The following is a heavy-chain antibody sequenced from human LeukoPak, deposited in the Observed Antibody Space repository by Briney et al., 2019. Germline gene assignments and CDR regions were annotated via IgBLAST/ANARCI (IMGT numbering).Heavy chain of an antibody. Sequence: GGSLRLSCAASRFTFSSYEMNWVRQAPGKGLEWVSYISSSGSTIYIADSVKGRFTISRDNAKNSLYLQMNSLRAEDTAVYYCARERGYSGYDYFIDSPSDYWGQGTLVTVSS. CDR3: ARERGYSGYDYFIDSPSDY. CDR2: ISSSGSTI. CDR1: RFTFSSYE. D-gene: IGHD5-12*01. V-gene: IGHV3-48*03. J-gene: IGHJ4*02.